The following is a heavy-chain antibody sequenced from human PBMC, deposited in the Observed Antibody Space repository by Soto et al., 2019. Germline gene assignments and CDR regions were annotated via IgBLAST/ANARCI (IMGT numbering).Heavy chain of an antibody. CDR1: GDSISSGGYH. D-gene: IGHD6-13*01. CDR2: IYYSGDT. CDR3: ASLAYSSRGGQVFEY. J-gene: IGHJ4*02. V-gene: IGHV4-31*03. Sequence: QVQLQESGPGLVEPSQTLSLTCNVSGDSISSGGYHWSWIRQHPGKGLEWIVYIYYSGDTYYNPSLKSRVAISVHTSKKQFSLNLSSATAADTAVYYCASLAYSSRGGQVFEYWGQGVLVTVSS.